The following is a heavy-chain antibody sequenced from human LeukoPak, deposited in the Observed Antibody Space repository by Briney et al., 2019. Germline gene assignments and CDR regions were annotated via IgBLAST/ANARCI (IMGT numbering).Heavy chain of an antibody. D-gene: IGHD2-21*01. CDR1: GGSISSYY. Sequence: SGTLSLTCTVPGGSISSYYWSWTRQPPGKGLEWIGYIYYSGSTNYNPSLKSRVTISVDTSKNQFSLKLSSVTAADTAVYYCARLGSARLFRLFDYWGQGTLVTVSS. CDR2: IYYSGST. CDR3: ARLGSARLFRLFDY. J-gene: IGHJ4*02. V-gene: IGHV4-59*08.